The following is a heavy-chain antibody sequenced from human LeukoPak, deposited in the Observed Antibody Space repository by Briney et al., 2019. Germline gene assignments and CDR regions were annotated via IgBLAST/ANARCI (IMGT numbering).Heavy chain of an antibody. CDR3: ARDPREEHGDYHYFDY. D-gene: IGHD4-17*01. J-gene: IGHJ4*02. Sequence: SETLSLTCTVSGGSISSGSYYWSWIRQPAGKGLEWIGRIYTSGSTNYNPSLKSRVTISVDKSKNQFSLKLSSVTAADTAVYYCARDPREEHGDYHYFDYWGQGTLVTVSS. V-gene: IGHV4-61*02. CDR2: IYTSGST. CDR1: GGSISSGSYY.